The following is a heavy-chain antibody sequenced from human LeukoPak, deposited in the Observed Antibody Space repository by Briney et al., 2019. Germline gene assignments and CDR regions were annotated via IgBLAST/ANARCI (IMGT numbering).Heavy chain of an antibody. CDR1: RGTFSNLA. V-gene: IGHV1-69*05. J-gene: IGHJ4*02. D-gene: IGHD6-6*01. Sequence: SVKVLCKASRGTFSNLAFSWVRHAPGQGLEWMGGIIPAFGTPSYPQRFHGRVTISTDESTSSVYMELSGLRSEDTAVYYCSSRGGSTSSLDSWGQGTLV. CDR2: IIPAFGTP. CDR3: SSRGGSTSSLDS.